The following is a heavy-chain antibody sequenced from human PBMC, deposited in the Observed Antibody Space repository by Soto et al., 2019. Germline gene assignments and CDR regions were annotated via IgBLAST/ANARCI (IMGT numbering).Heavy chain of an antibody. CDR3: ARGLRTTGAFDI. V-gene: IGHV1-3*01. J-gene: IGHJ3*02. Sequence: VASVKVSCKASGYTFTSYAMHWVRQAPGQRLEWMGWINAGNGNTKYSQKFQGRVTITRDTSASTAYMELSSLRSEDTAVYYCARGLRTTGAFDIWDQGTMVTVSS. CDR1: GYTFTSYA. D-gene: IGHD4-4*01. CDR2: INAGNGNT.